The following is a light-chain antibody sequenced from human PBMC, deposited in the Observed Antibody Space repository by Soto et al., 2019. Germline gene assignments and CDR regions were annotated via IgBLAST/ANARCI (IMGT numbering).Light chain of an antibody. CDR2: AS. Sequence: IVLTQSPGTLSLSPGERATLSCRASQSVSDSYLAWYQQKPSQAPRLLIYASSRATGIPDRFSGSGSGTDFTLTISRLEPEDFAVYYCQHYGTSGLFGPGTKVDIK. CDR1: QSVSDSY. CDR3: QHYGTSGL. V-gene: IGKV3-20*01. J-gene: IGKJ3*01.